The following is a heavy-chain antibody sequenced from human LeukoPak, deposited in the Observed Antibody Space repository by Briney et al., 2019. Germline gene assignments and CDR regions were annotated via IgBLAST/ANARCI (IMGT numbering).Heavy chain of an antibody. CDR1: GYSISSGYY. CDR2: IYHSGST. CDR3: ARALLGTGIAAAGYYYYMDV. J-gene: IGHJ6*03. Sequence: PSETLSLTCTVSGYSISSGYYWGWIRQPPGKGLEWIGSIYHSGSTYYNPSLKSRVTISVDTSKNQFSLKLSSVTAADTAVYYCARALLGTGIAAAGYYYYMDVWGKGTTVTVSS. V-gene: IGHV4-38-2*02. D-gene: IGHD6-13*01.